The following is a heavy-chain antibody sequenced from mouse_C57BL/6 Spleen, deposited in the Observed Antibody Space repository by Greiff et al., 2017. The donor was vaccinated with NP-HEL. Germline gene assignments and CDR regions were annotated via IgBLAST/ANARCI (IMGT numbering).Heavy chain of an antibody. CDR2: IYPRSGNT. V-gene: IGHV1-81*01. CDR3: AKKDYDAWFAY. J-gene: IGHJ3*01. D-gene: IGHD2-4*01. Sequence: VQLQQSGAELARPGASVKLSCKASGYTFTSYGISWVKQRTGQGLEWIGEIYPRSGNTYYNEKFKGKATLTADKSSSTAYMELRSLTSEDSAFYFCAKKDYDAWFAYWGQGTLVTVSA. CDR1: GYTFTSYG.